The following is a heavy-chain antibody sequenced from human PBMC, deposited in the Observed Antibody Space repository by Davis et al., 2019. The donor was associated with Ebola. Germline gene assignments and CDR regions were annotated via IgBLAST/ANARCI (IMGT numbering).Heavy chain of an antibody. Sequence: ASVKVSCKATGYTFTSYDVNWVRQATGQGLEWMGWVNPATGATYYAQKFQGWVTMTRDTSITSLYLEMSRLKSDDTAVYYCVKGTLGGGNWFFDHWGRGTLVTVSS. CDR2: VNPATGAT. J-gene: IGHJ2*01. CDR1: GYTFTSYD. V-gene: IGHV1-2*04. CDR3: VKGTLGGGNWFFDH. D-gene: IGHD1-26*01.